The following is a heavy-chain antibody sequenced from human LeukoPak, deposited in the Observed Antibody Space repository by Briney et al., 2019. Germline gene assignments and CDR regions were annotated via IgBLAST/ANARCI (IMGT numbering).Heavy chain of an antibody. CDR3: ARQRITGGYYDSSGYYC. V-gene: IGHV4-39*01. D-gene: IGHD3-22*01. CDR1: GGSISSSSYY. Sequence: SETLSLTCTGSGGSISSSSYYWGWIRQPPGKGLEWIGSIYYSGSTYYNPSLKSRVTISVDTSKNQFSLKLSSVTAADTAVYYCARQRITGGYYDSSGYYCWGQGTLVTVSS. J-gene: IGHJ4*02. CDR2: IYYSGST.